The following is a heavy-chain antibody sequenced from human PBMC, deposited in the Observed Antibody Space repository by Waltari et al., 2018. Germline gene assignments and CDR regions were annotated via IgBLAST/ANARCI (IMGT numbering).Heavy chain of an antibody. CDR3: AKLGSAAMVYYFDF. CDR1: GFNFTAYA. CDR2: LSVSAGAT. V-gene: IGHV3-23*01. D-gene: IGHD5-18*01. Sequence: EVQLLESGGGLVQPGGSLSLSCAASGFNFTAYAMSWVRQAPGKGPERVSTLSVSAGATYYADSVKGRFTISRDNAERTLYLQMNRLRADDSAVYYCAKLGSAAMVYYFDFWGQGTPVTVSS. J-gene: IGHJ4*02.